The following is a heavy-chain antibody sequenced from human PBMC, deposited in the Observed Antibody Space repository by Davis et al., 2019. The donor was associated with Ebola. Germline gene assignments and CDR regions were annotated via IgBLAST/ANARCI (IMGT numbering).Heavy chain of an antibody. V-gene: IGHV3-11*05. J-gene: IGHJ6*04. CDR2: ISSSSSYT. D-gene: IGHD6-13*01. CDR1: GFTFSDYY. CDR3: AKDIRTRLYSSSWYGYGMDV. Sequence: GESLKISSAASGFTFSDYYMSWIRQAPGKGLEWVSYISSSSSYTNYADSVKGRFTISRDNSKNSLYLQMNSLRTEDTALYYCAKDIRTRLYSSSWYGYGMDVWGKGTTVTVSS.